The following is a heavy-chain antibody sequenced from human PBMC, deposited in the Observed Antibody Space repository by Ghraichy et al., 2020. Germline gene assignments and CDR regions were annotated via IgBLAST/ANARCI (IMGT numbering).Heavy chain of an antibody. V-gene: IGHV3-74*01. J-gene: IGHJ4*02. CDR2: INSDGSST. D-gene: IGHD3-3*01. CDR3: ASSKYYDFWSGYYYFDY. Sequence: GGSLRLSCAASGFTFSSYWMHWVRQAPGKGLVWVSRINSDGSSTSYADSVKGRFTISRDNAKNTLYLQMNSLRAEDTAVYYCASSKYYDFWSGYYYFDYWGQGTLVTVSS. CDR1: GFTFSSYW.